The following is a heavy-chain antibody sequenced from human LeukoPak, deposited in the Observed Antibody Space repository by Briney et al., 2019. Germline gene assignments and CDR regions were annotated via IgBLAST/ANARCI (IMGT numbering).Heavy chain of an antibody. J-gene: IGHJ6*03. Sequence: GGSLRLSCAASGFTVSSNYMSRVRQAPGKGLEWVSVIYSGGNTYYADSVRGRFSISRDDSKNTVYFQMNSLRAEDTAVYYCARAIRDYYDRSGYYYYYMDVWGKGTTVTISS. V-gene: IGHV3-66*01. D-gene: IGHD3-22*01. CDR2: IYSGGNT. CDR3: ARAIRDYYDRSGYYYYYMDV. CDR1: GFTVSSNY.